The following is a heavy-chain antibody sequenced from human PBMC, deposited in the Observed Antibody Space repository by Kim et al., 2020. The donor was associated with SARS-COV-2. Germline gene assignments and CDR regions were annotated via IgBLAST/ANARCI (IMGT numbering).Heavy chain of an antibody. Sequence: GGSLRLSCAASGFTFSSYWMSWVRQAPGKGLEWVANIKQDGSEKYYVDSVKGRFTISRDNAKNSLYLQMNSLRAEDTAVYYCARDSTRYDYVWGSYRYRGGWFDPWGQGTLVTVSS. V-gene: IGHV3-7*03. CDR1: GFTFSSYW. CDR2: IKQDGSEK. D-gene: IGHD3-16*02. J-gene: IGHJ5*02. CDR3: ARDSTRYDYVWGSYRYRGGWFDP.